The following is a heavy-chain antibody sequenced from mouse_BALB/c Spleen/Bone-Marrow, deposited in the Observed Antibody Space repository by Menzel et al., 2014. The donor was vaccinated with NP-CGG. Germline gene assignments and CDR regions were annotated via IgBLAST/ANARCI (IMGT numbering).Heavy chain of an antibody. Sequence: QVQLQQSGPGLVAPSQSLSITCTVSGFSLTNYGVHWVRQPPGKDLEWLGVIWAGGSTNYNSALMSRLSISKDNSKSQVFLKMISLQTDDTAMYYCARVTSSAVGAMDYWGQGTSVTVSS. D-gene: IGHD3-2*02. J-gene: IGHJ4*01. CDR3: ARVTSSAVGAMDY. CDR1: GFSLTNYG. V-gene: IGHV2-9*02. CDR2: IWAGGST.